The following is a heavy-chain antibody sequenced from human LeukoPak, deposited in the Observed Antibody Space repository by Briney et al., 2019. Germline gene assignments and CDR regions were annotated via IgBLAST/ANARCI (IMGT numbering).Heavy chain of an antibody. CDR2: IYYSGST. CDR1: GGSISSHY. J-gene: IGHJ4*02. Sequence: SRTLSLTCTVSGGSISSHYWSWIRQPPGKGLEWIGYIYYSGSTNYDPSLKSRVTISVDTSKNQFTLKLSSVTAADTAVYYCASNYYGSGSLDYWGQGNLVTVSS. D-gene: IGHD3-10*01. CDR3: ASNYYGSGSLDY. V-gene: IGHV4-59*08.